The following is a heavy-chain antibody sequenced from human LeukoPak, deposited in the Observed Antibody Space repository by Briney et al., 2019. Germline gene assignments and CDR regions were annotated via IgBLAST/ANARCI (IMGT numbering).Heavy chain of an antibody. V-gene: IGHV3-48*03. Sequence: PGGSLRLPCAASGSTFSSYEMNWVRQAPGKGLEWVSYISSSGSTIYYADSVKGRFTISRDNAKNSLYLQMNSLRAEDTAVYYCARPPAARRGDYWGQGTLVTVSS. CDR1: GSTFSSYE. D-gene: IGHD6-6*01. CDR2: ISSSGSTI. J-gene: IGHJ4*02. CDR3: ARPPAARRGDY.